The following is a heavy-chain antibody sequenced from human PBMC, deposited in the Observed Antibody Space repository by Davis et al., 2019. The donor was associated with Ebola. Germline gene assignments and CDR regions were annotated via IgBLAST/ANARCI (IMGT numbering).Heavy chain of an antibody. D-gene: IGHD3-9*01. CDR2: ISSSSSYI. Sequence: PGGSLRLSCAASGFTFSSYSMNWVRQAPGKGLEWVSSISSSSSYIYYADSVKGRFTISRDNAKNSLYLQMNSLRAEDTAVYYCAKDARYYDILTGPGDWGQGTLVTVSS. J-gene: IGHJ4*02. V-gene: IGHV3-21*01. CDR3: AKDARYYDILTGPGD. CDR1: GFTFSSYS.